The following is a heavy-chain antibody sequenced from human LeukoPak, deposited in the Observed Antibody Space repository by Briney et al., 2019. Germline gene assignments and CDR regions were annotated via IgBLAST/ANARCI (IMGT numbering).Heavy chain of an antibody. CDR1: GLTFSSYA. CDR2: ITGSGDTT. J-gene: IGHJ2*01. CDR3: AKDLRGPAAGTWYFDL. V-gene: IGHV3-23*01. D-gene: IGHD6-13*01. Sequence: GGSLRLSCAASGLTFSSYAMGWVRQAPEKGLEWVSAITGSGDTTYYSDSMKGRFTISRDNSRNTLYLQMNSLRAEDTAVYYCAKDLRGPAAGTWYFDLWGRGTLVTVSS.